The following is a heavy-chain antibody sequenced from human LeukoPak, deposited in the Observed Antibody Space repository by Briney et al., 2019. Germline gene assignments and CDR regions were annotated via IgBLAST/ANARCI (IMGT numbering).Heavy chain of an antibody. V-gene: IGHV4-34*01. CDR2: IYHSGST. J-gene: IGHJ4*02. Sequence: GSLRLSCAASGFTFSDYYMSWIRQPPGKGLEWIGEIYHSGSTNYNPSLKSRVTISVDKSKNQFSLKLSSVTAADTAVYYCARKEVADVTQFDYWGQGTLVTVSS. D-gene: IGHD6-19*01. CDR1: GFTFSDYY. CDR3: ARKEVADVTQFDY.